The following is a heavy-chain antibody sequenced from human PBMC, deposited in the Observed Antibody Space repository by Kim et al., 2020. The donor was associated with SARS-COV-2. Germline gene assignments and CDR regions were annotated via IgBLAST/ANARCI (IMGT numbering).Heavy chain of an antibody. D-gene: IGHD3-3*01. CDR1: GFTFSSYA. Sequence: GGSLRLSCAASGFTFSSYAMSWVRQAPGKGLEWVSAISGSGGSTYYADSVKGRFTISRDNSKNTLYLQMNSLRAEDTAVHYCAKDRSITFFGVVIKRTTSGGKDVWGQGTTVTVSS. V-gene: IGHV3-23*01. CDR2: ISGSGGST. CDR3: AKDRSITFFGVVIKRTTSGGKDV. J-gene: IGHJ6*02.